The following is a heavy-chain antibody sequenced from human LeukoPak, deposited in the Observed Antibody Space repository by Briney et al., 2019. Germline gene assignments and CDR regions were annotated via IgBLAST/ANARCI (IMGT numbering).Heavy chain of an antibody. CDR2: INSDGSST. J-gene: IGHJ5*02. CDR1: GFTFSTYW. CDR3: ARERSGSYSWFDP. V-gene: IGHV3-74*01. D-gene: IGHD1-26*01. Sequence: GGSLRLSRATSGFTFSTYWMHWVRQAPGKGLVWVSRINSDGSSTSYADSVKGRFTISRDNAKNTLYLQMNSLRAEDTAVYYCARERSGSYSWFDPWGQGTLVTVSS.